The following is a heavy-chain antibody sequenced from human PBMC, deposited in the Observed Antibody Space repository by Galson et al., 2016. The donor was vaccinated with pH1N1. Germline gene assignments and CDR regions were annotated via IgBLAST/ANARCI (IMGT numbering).Heavy chain of an antibody. D-gene: IGHD3-10*01. CDR1: GYTFSKFW. CDR2: IYPGDSDT. J-gene: IGHJ4*02. CDR3: ARDRVALTGIFDY. V-gene: IGHV5-51*03. Sequence: QSGAEVKKPGESLRISCEGSGYTFSKFWIAWVRQMPGKGLEWMGNIYPGDSDTKYSPSFEGQVTFSADKSISTAFLQWSSLKASDTAIYFCARDRVALTGIFDYWGQGALVTVSS.